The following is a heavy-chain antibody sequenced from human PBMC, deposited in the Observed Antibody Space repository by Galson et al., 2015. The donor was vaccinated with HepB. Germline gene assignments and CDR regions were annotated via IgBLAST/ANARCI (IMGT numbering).Heavy chain of an antibody. CDR3: ARHSHYDFFYYYGMDV. V-gene: IGHV4-4*02. D-gene: IGHD4-11*01. J-gene: IGHJ6*02. CDR1: GGSINRTNW. CDR2: IYHSGIT. Sequence: ETLSLTCVVSGGSINRTNWWSWVRQPPGKGLEWIGEIYHSGITNYNPSLKSRVTISVDKSKHQFSLKLSSVTAADSAVYYCARHSHYDFFYYYGMDVWGQGATVTVSS.